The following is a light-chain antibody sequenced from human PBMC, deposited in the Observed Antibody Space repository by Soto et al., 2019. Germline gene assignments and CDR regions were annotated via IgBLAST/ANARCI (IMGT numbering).Light chain of an antibody. CDR3: SLYTSSYTLV. V-gene: IGLV2-18*01. CDR2: EVT. J-gene: IGLJ3*02. CDR1: SSDVGNYNR. Sequence: QSALTQPPSVSGSPGQSVTISCTGTSSDVGNYNRVSWYQQPPGTAPKLMIYEVTNRPSGVPDRFSGSKSGNTASLTISGLQAEDEADYYCSLYTSSYTLVFGGGTKLTVL.